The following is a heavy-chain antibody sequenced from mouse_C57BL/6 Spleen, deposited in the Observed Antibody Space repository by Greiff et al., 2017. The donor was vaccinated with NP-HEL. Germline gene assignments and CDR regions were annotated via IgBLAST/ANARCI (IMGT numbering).Heavy chain of an antibody. D-gene: IGHD3-2*02. CDR2: IDPEDGET. Sequence: EVQRVESGAEPVKPGDSVKLSCTASGFNIKDYYMPWVKPRTEQGLEWFGRIDPEDGETKYAPKFQGKATMTAATSSNTAYLQLSSLTTEDTAVYYGAGGSGYAYDCDYWGQGTALTVSS. CDR1: GFNIKDYY. J-gene: IGHJ2*01. V-gene: IGHV14-2*01. CDR3: AGGSGYAYDCDY.